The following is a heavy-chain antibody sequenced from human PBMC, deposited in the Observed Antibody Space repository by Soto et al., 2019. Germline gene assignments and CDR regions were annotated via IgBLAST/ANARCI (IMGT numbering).Heavy chain of an antibody. CDR3: AKDPSPQPTTVVTPGWFDP. V-gene: IGHV4-31*03. CDR1: GGSIRSGGYY. D-gene: IGHD4-17*01. CDR2: IYYTGST. Sequence: QVQLQESGPGLVKPSQTLSLTCTVSGGSIRSGGYYWSWIRQPPGKGLEWIGYIYYTGSTYYNPSLKRRLTISVDTSKNQFSLKLSSVTAADTAVYYCAKDPSPQPTTVVTPGWFDPWGQGILVTVSS. J-gene: IGHJ5*02.